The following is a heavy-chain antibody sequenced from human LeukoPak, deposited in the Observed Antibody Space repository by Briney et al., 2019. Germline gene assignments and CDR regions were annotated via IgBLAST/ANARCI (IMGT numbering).Heavy chain of an antibody. CDR1: GFTFSRYA. D-gene: IGHD1-26*01. J-gene: IGHJ1*01. CDR3: GKDLEAAPVGLQH. V-gene: IGHV3-64D*06. Sequence: PGGSLGLSCSASGFTFSRYAMHWVRQAPGKGLEYVSAISSNGGSTSYADSVKGRFTISRDNSKNTLYLQMSSLRVEDTAVYYCGKDLEAAPVGLQHLGQGTLVTVSS. CDR2: ISSNGGST.